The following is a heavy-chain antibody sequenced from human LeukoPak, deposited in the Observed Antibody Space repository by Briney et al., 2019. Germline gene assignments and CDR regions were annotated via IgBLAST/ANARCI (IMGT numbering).Heavy chain of an antibody. J-gene: IGHJ4*02. Sequence: SVKVSCKASGGTFSSYTISWVRQAPGQGLEWMGRIIPILGIANYAQKFQGRVTMTADKSTSTAYMELSSLRSEDTAVYYCARDGASANLGYWGQGTLVTVSS. V-gene: IGHV1-69*04. CDR2: IIPILGIA. CDR1: GGTFSSYT. CDR3: ARDGASANLGY. D-gene: IGHD3-3*01.